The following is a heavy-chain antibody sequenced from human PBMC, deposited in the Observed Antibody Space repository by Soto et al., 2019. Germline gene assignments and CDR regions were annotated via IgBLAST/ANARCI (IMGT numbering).Heavy chain of an antibody. V-gene: IGHV4-59*01. CDR1: AGSMRNYY. CDR2: VDDSGTT. Sequence: QVQLQQSGPGLVKPSETLSLTCSVSAGSMRNYYWSWIRQPPGKGLEWIGNVDDSGTTKYDPSLRGRGTRSVDTSTNQFSLKLSSVIAADTAVYYCSRDVSCSGGSCYPNDWFDPWGQGTLVTVSS. D-gene: IGHD2-15*01. CDR3: SRDVSCSGGSCYPNDWFDP. J-gene: IGHJ5*02.